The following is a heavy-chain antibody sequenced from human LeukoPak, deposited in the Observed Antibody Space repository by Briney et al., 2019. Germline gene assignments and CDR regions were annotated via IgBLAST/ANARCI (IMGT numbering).Heavy chain of an antibody. Sequence: GGSLRLSCAASGFTFSDYYMSWIRQAPGKGLEWVAYISSSDSTIYYADSVKGRFTISRDNAKRSLYLQMNSLRVEDTAVYYRARELAMIVVVGTFDYWGQGTRITVSS. D-gene: IGHD3-22*01. CDR3: ARELAMIVVVGTFDY. CDR1: GFTFSDYY. J-gene: IGHJ4*02. V-gene: IGHV3-11*01. CDR2: ISSSDSTI.